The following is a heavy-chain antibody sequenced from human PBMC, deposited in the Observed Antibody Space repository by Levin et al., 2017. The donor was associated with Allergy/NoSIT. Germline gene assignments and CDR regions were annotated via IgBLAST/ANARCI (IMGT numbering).Heavy chain of an antibody. D-gene: IGHD3-3*01. CDR2: IYYTGST. J-gene: IGHJ2*01. CDR1: GGSISSGGYY. CDR3: ARSGRFHYYVDL. V-gene: IGHV4-31*03. Sequence: SETLSLTCTVSGGSISSGGYYWSWIRQRPGKGLEWIGFIYYTGSTYYNPSLKRRVTISVDTSQNQFSLNLSSLTAADTAAYYCARSGRFHYYVDLWGRGTLVTVSS.